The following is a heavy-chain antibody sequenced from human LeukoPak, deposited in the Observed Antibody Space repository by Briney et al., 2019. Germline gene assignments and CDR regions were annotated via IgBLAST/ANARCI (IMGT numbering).Heavy chain of an antibody. CDR3: AREGDYYDSSGYYYVVLDY. J-gene: IGHJ4*02. CDR2: ISSSSSYI. Sequence: GGSQRLSCAVSGSTFSSYSMTWVRQAPGKGLEWVSSISSSSSYIYYADSVKGRFTISRDNAKNSLYLQMSSLRAEDTAVYYCAREGDYYDSSGYYYVVLDYWGQGTLVTVSS. D-gene: IGHD3-22*01. CDR1: GSTFSSYS. V-gene: IGHV3-21*01.